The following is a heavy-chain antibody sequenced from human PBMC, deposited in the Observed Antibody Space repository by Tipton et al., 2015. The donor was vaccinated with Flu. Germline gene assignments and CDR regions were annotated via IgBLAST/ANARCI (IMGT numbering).Heavy chain of an antibody. CDR3: ARSRGIAAAGTGVGWFDP. J-gene: IGHJ5*02. V-gene: IGHV4-39*07. D-gene: IGHD6-13*01. CDR1: GGSISSSSYY. CDR2: IYYSGST. Sequence: TLSLTCTVSGGSISSSSYYWGWIRQPPGKGLEWLGSIYYSGSTNYNPSLKSRVTISVDTSKNQFSLKLSSVTAADTAVYYCARSRGIAAAGTGVGWFDPWGQRTLVTVSS.